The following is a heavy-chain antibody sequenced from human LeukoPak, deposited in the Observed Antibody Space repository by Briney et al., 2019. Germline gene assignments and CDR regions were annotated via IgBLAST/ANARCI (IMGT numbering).Heavy chain of an antibody. J-gene: IGHJ4*02. Sequence: GGSLRLSCAASGFTFSSYSMNWVRQAPGKGLEWVSYISSSSSTIYYADSVKGRFTISRDNSKNTLYLQMNSLRAEDTAVYYCAKRPTYGDGYYFDYWGQGTLVTVSS. D-gene: IGHD4-17*01. CDR3: AKRPTYGDGYYFDY. CDR1: GFTFSSYS. V-gene: IGHV3-48*01. CDR2: ISSSSSTI.